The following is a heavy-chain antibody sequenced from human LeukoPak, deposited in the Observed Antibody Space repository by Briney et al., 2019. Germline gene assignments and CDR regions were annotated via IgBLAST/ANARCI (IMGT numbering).Heavy chain of an antibody. D-gene: IGHD3-22*01. Sequence: SGTLSLTCTVSGGSISSYYWSWIRQPPGKGLEWIGYIYYSGSTNYNPSLKSRVTISVDTSKNQFSLKLSSVTAADTAVYYCARVRDYYDSSGYYFYYYYYMDVWGKGTTVTISS. CDR2: IYYSGST. J-gene: IGHJ6*03. CDR3: ARVRDYYDSSGYYFYYYYYMDV. V-gene: IGHV4-59*01. CDR1: GGSISSYY.